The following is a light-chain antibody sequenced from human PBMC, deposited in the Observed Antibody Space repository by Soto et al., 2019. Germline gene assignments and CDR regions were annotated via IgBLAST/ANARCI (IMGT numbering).Light chain of an antibody. Sequence: EFLCTQSPVTLSLSPGEGATLSCRASQSVSRYLAWYQQKPGQAPRLLIYDASNRATGIPARFSGSGSGTDFTLTISILEPEDFAVYYCQQRSNGPPITFGQGTRLEF. V-gene: IGKV3-11*01. CDR1: QSVSRY. CDR3: QQRSNGPPIT. CDR2: DAS. J-gene: IGKJ5*01.